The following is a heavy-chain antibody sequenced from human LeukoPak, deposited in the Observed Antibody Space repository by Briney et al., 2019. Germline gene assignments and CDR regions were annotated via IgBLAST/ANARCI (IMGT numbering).Heavy chain of an antibody. CDR3: ARITMVRGVIFDWYFDL. V-gene: IGHV1-18*01. CDR2: ISAYNGNT. Sequence: ASVKVSCKASGYTFTSYGILWVRQAPGQGLEWMGWISAYNGNTNYAQKLQGRVTMTTDTSTSIAHMELRSLRSDDTAVYYCARITMVRGVIFDWYFDLWGRGTLVTVPS. D-gene: IGHD3-10*01. CDR1: GYTFTSYG. J-gene: IGHJ2*01.